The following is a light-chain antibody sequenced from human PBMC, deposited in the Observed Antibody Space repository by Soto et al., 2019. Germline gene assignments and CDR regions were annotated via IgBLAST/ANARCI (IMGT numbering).Light chain of an antibody. J-gene: IGKJ4*01. Sequence: DIQMTQSPSSLSAFVGDRVTITCQASQDINIYLNWYQQKPGKAPKLLIYDASNFATGVPSKFSGSGSETDFTFTINSLQPEDIATYFCQQYGNLPLSFGGGTKVEIK. CDR2: DAS. CDR3: QQYGNLPLS. V-gene: IGKV1-33*01. CDR1: QDINIY.